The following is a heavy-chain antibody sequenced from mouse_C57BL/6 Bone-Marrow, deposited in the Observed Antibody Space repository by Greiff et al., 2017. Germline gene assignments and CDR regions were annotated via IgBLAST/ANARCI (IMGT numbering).Heavy chain of an antibody. CDR2: IYPRSGNT. Sequence: VQLVESGAELARPGASVKLSCKASGYTFTSYGISWVKQRTGQGLEWIGEIYPRSGNTYYNEKFKGKATLTADKSSSTAYMELRSLTSEDSAVYFCARRVTTVVAKTADWYFDVWGTGTTVTVSS. CDR3: ARRVTTVVAKTADWYFDV. CDR1: GYTFTSYG. D-gene: IGHD1-1*01. V-gene: IGHV1-81*01. J-gene: IGHJ1*03.